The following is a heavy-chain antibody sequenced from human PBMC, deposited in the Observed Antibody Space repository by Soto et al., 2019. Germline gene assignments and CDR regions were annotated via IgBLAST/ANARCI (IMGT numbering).Heavy chain of an antibody. D-gene: IGHD2-15*01. Sequence: QVQLQESGPGLVKPSQTLSLTCTVSGGSISSGGYYWSWISQHPGKGLEWIGYISYSGSTYYNPSLQSRVTISVDTSKNQFSLKLSSVTASATAVYYCARVRYCSGGSCYPRFDPWGQGTLVTVSS. J-gene: IGHJ5*02. CDR2: ISYSGST. CDR3: ARVRYCSGGSCYPRFDP. CDR1: GGSISSGGYY. V-gene: IGHV4-31*03.